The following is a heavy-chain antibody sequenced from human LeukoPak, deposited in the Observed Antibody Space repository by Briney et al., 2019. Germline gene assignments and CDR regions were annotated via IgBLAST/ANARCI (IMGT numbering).Heavy chain of an antibody. CDR1: GGSISSYY. J-gene: IGHJ6*02. CDR3: AREVANIAVAGTYYYYGMDV. V-gene: IGHV4-59*01. CDR2: IYYSGST. Sequence: SETLSLTCTVSGGSISSYYWSWIRQPPGKGLEWIGYIYYSGSTNYNPSLKSRVTISVDTSKNQFFLKLSSVTAADTAVYYCAREVANIAVAGTYYYYGMDVWGQGTTVTVSS. D-gene: IGHD6-19*01.